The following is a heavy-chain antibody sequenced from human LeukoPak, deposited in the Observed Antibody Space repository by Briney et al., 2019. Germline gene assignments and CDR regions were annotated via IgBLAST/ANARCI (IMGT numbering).Heavy chain of an antibody. CDR1: GFTFSSYS. CDR2: ISSSSSYI. V-gene: IGHV3-21*01. J-gene: IGHJ4*02. Sequence: PGGSLRLSCAASGFTFSSYSMNWVRQAPGKGLVWVSSISSSSSYIYYADSVKGRFTISRDNAKNSLYLQMNSLRAEDTAVYYCARERTNIAAAGTAFHYFDYWGQGTLVTVSS. CDR3: ARERTNIAAAGTAFHYFDY. D-gene: IGHD6-13*01.